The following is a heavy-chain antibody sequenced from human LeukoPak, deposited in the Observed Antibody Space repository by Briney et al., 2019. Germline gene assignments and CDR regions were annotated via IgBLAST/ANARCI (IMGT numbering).Heavy chain of an antibody. J-gene: IGHJ4*02. CDR3: ARVPYYYDSSGYYRHYFDY. V-gene: IGHV4-59*01. D-gene: IGHD3-22*01. CDR2: IYYSGST. CDR1: GGSISSYY. Sequence: SETLSLTCTVSGGSISSYYWSWIRQPPGKGLEWIGYIYYSGSTNYNPSLKSRVTISVDTSKNQFSLKLSSVTAADTAVYYCARVPYYYDSSGYYRHYFDYWGQGTLVTVSS.